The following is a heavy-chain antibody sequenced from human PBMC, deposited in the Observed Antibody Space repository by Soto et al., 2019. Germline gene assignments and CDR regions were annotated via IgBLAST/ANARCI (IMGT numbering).Heavy chain of an antibody. CDR3: AKRSFVVVVAATNDY. J-gene: IGHJ4*02. Sequence: GGSLRLSCAASGFTFSSYAMSWVRQAPGKGLEWVSAISGSGGSTYYADSVKGRFTISRDNSKNTLYLQMNSLRAEDTAVYYCAKRSFVVVVAATNDYWGQGTLVTVSS. D-gene: IGHD2-15*01. V-gene: IGHV3-23*01. CDR2: ISGSGGST. CDR1: GFTFSSYA.